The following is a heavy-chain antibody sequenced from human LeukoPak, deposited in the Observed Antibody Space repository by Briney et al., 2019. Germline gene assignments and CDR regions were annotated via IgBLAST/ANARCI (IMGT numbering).Heavy chain of an antibody. CDR2: FDPEDGET. Sequence: GASVKVSCKFSGYTLTELSIHWVRLAPGKGLEWMGGFDPEDGETIYAQKFQGRVRMTEDTSTDTANMELSSLRSEDTAVYYCATGGTYYYSNTSYHTFDYWGQGTLLTVSS. D-gene: IGHD3-10*01. CDR3: ATGGTYYYSNTSYHTFDY. V-gene: IGHV1-24*01. CDR1: GYTLTELS. J-gene: IGHJ4*02.